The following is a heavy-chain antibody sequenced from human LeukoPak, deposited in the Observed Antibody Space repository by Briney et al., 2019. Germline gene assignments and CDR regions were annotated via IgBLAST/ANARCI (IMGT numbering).Heavy chain of an antibody. CDR1: GGSISSYY. CDR2: IYYSGST. V-gene: IGHV4-59*01. CDR3: ARVQRRGLRYFDWAVGYYFDY. Sequence: SETLSLTSTVSGGSISSYYWSWIRQPPGKGLEWIGYIYYSGSTNYNPSLKSRVTISVDTSKNQFSLKLSSVTAADTAVYYCARVQRRGLRYFDWAVGYYFDYWGQGTLVTVSS. D-gene: IGHD3-9*01. J-gene: IGHJ4*02.